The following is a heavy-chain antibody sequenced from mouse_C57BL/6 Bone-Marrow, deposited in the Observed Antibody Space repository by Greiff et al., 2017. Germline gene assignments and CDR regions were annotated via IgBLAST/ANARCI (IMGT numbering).Heavy chain of an antibody. V-gene: IGHV6-6*01. D-gene: IGHD1-1*01. J-gene: IGHJ3*01. CDR2: IRNKANNHAT. CDR1: GFTFSDAW. Sequence: LQQSGGGLVQPGGSMKLSCAASGFTFSDAWMDWVRQSPEKGLEWVAEIRNKANNHATYYAESVKGRFTISRDDSKSSVYLQMNSLRAEDTGIYYCTTYGSSAWFAYWGQGTLVTVSA. CDR3: TTYGSSAWFAY.